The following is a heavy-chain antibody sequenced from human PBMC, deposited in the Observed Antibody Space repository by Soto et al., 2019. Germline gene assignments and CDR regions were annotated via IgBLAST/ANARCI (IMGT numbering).Heavy chain of an antibody. D-gene: IGHD3-16*02. Sequence: SETLSLTCVVSGISVTIPGYSWTWIRQAPGKGLEWVGYIYHGGITYYSPSLKSRVAMSVDGSKNLFSLQVNSVTAADTAVYYCDRGRGGPGRYTFRSGYFDYGGQGAMVTVS. CDR2: IYHGGIT. CDR3: DRGRGGPGRYTFRSGYFDY. J-gene: IGHJ4*02. V-gene: IGHV4-30-2*01. CDR1: GISVTIPGYS.